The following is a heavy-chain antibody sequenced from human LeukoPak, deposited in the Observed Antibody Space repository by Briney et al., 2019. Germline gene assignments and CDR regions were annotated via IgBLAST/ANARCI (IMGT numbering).Heavy chain of an antibody. D-gene: IGHD3-9*01. CDR1: GGSISSYC. CDR2: IYYSGST. J-gene: IGHJ4*02. CDR3: SRYYDILTGYSPFDY. Sequence: SETLSLTCTVSGGSISSYCWSWIRQPPGKGLEWIGYIYYSGSTNYKPSLKSRVTISVETSKNQFSLKLSSVTAADTAVYYCSRYYDILTGYSPFDYWGQGTLVTVSS. V-gene: IGHV4-59*08.